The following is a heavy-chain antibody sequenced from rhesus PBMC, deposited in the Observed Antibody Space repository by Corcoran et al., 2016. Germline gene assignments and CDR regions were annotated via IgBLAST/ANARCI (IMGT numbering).Heavy chain of an antibody. CDR1: GYTFTSYS. D-gene: IGHD4-23*01. J-gene: IGHJ5-2*02. V-gene: IGHV1-200*01. CDR3: ARMNTMDV. Sequence: QVQLVQSGAEVKKPGASVKLSCKASGYTFTSYSIHWVRQAPGQGLEWMGLSNPSKGNTGYRQKVQGRVTMARDTATSTAYMELSSLRSEDTAVYYCARMNTMDVWGRGVLVTISS. CDR2: SNPSKGNT.